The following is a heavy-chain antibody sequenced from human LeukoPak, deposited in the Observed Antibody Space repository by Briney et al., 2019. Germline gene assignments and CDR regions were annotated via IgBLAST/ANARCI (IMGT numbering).Heavy chain of an antibody. CDR2: ITGGSNII. J-gene: IGHJ5*02. V-gene: IGHV3-48*01. CDR3: ARSIQFGFRFDP. D-gene: IGHD3-16*01. CDR1: GFDFSIHS. Sequence: GGSPRLSCAASGFDFSIHSMNWVRQAPGKGLEWISYITGGSNIIYYGDSVRGRFTISRDIAKNSLYLQMNSLTAEDTAVYYCARSIQFGFRFDPRGQGTLVTVSS.